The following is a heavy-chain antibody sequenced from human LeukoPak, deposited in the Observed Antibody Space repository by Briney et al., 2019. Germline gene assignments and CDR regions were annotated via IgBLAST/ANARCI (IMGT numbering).Heavy chain of an antibody. Sequence: RASVKVSCKSSGDTSSKYIISWIRQAPAQGLEWMGGINPFSGAVRYARNFEGRVTITADESTSTVYMEMSGLRSEDTAVYYCARVGAYCTSTSCLDYWGQGTLVTVSS. CDR3: ARVGAYCTSTSCLDY. CDR1: GDTSSKYI. V-gene: IGHV1-69*01. D-gene: IGHD2-2*01. J-gene: IGHJ4*02. CDR2: INPFSGAV.